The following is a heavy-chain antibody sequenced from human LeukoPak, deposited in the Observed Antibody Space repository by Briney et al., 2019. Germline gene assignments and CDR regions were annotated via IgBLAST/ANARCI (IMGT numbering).Heavy chain of an antibody. J-gene: IGHJ4*02. CDR3: ARAPYYHDSSGYYYGQFDY. V-gene: IGHV4-59*01. Sequence: SETLSLTCIVSGGSISTYYWSWIRQPPGKGLEWIGYIYYTGSTNYNPSLRSRVTISVDTSKNQFSLKLNSVTAADTAVYYCARAPYYHDSSGYYYGQFDYWGQGTLVTVSS. CDR2: IYYTGST. D-gene: IGHD3-22*01. CDR1: GGSISTYY.